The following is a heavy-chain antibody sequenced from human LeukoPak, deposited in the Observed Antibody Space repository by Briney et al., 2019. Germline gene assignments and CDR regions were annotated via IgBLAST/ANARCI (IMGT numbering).Heavy chain of an antibody. CDR2: IKSKTDGGTT. CDR1: GFTVSSNY. Sequence: PGGSLRLSCAASGFTVSSNYMSWVRQAPGKGLEWVGRIKSKTDGGTTDYAAPVKGRFTISRDDSKNTLYLQMNSLKTEDTAVYYCTTDGGATISPDYWGQGTLVTVSS. V-gene: IGHV3-15*01. J-gene: IGHJ4*02. D-gene: IGHD1-26*01. CDR3: TTDGGATISPDY.